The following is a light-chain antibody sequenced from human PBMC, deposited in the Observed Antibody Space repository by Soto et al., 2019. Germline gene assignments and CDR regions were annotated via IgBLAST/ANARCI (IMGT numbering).Light chain of an antibody. V-gene: IGLV1-47*01. CDR3: AAWDDSLSGVV. CDR2: RNK. CDR1: SSNIGSNY. J-gene: IGLJ2*01. Sequence: QSVLTQPPSASGTPGQRVTISCSGSSSNIGSNYVYWYQQLPGTAPKLLIYRNKQRPSGVPDRISGSKSGTSASLAISGLRSEDEADYYCAAWDDSLSGVVFGGGTKVTVL.